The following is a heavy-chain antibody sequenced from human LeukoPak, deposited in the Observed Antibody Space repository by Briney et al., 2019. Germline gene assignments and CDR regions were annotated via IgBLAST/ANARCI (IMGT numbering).Heavy chain of an antibody. D-gene: IGHD1-26*01. CDR1: GGSISSYY. CDR3: AGGGSYSYYFDY. J-gene: IGHJ4*02. CDR2: IYYSGST. Sequence: SETLSLTCTVSGGSISSYYWSWIRQPPGKGLEWIGYIYYSGSTNCNPSLKSRVTISVDTSKNQFSLKLSSVTAADTAVYYCAGGGSYSYYFDYWGQGTLVTVSS. V-gene: IGHV4-59*08.